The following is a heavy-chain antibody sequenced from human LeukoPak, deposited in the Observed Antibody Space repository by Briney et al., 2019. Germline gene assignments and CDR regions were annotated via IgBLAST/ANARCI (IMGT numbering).Heavy chain of an antibody. CDR1: GFTVSSNY. CDR3: AKITKATTPNY. Sequence: RGSLRLSCAASGFTVSSNYMSWVRQASGKGLEWVSGITDSGRKTYYADSVKGRFSISRDNSKNTVYLQMSDLRAEDTAVYYCAKITKATTPNYWGQGTLVTVSS. D-gene: IGHD4-17*01. V-gene: IGHV3-53*01. CDR2: ITDSGRKT. J-gene: IGHJ4*02.